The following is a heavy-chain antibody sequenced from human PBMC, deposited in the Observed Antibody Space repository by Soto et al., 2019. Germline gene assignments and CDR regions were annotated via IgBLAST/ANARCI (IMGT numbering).Heavy chain of an antibody. J-gene: IGHJ4*02. CDR3: ARGGRSFDY. D-gene: IGHD3-16*01. V-gene: IGHV4-59*01. CDR2: IYYSGST. Sequence: QVQLKESGPGLVKPSETLSLTCTVYGGSIDSYYWSWIRPPPGKGLEWIGYIYYSGSTNYNPSLKSTVTISLDSSKNQLSLRLSSVTAADTAVYYCARGGRSFDYWGQGALVTVSS. CDR1: GGSIDSYY.